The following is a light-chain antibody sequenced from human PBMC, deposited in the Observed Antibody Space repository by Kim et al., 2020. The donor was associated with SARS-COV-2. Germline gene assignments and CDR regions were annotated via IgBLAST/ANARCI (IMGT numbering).Light chain of an antibody. CDR2: GAS. Sequence: EIVLTQSPATLSLSPGERAALSCRASQSVSSGYLAWYQVKPGQAPRLLIYGASGRATGIPDRFSGSGSGTDFTLTITRLEPDDFAVYYCQQYGTSPLTFGGRTKVDIK. V-gene: IGKV3-20*01. CDR3: QQYGTSPLT. CDR1: QSVSSGY. J-gene: IGKJ4*01.